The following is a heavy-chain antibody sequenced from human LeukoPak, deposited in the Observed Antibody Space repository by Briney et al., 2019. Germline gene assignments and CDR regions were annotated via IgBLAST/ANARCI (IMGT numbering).Heavy chain of an antibody. J-gene: IGHJ6*02. CDR2: IYYSGST. CDR3: ARVMYSSSWLGDYYYGMDV. D-gene: IGHD6-13*01. Sequence: PSQTLSLTCTVSGGSISSGDYYWSWIRQPPGKGLEWIGYIYYSGSTYYNPSLKSRVTISVDTSKNQFSLKLSSVTAADTAVYYCARVMYSSSWLGDYYYGMDVWGQGTTVTVSS. CDR1: GGSISSGDYY. V-gene: IGHV4-30-4*01.